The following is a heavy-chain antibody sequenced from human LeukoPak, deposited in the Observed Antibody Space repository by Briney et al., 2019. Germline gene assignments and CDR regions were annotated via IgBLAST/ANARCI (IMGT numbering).Heavy chain of an antibody. J-gene: IGHJ4*02. V-gene: IGHV3-30*02. Sequence: GGSLRLSCAASGFTFSTSGMHWVRQAPGKGLEWVAFIQYDESDKFYADSVKGRFTISRDNSKTTLYLQMNSLRAEDTAVYYCAKALGDTILPTNWGQGTLVTVSS. CDR2: IQYDESDK. CDR3: AKALGDTILPTN. D-gene: IGHD3-3*01. CDR1: GFTFSTSG.